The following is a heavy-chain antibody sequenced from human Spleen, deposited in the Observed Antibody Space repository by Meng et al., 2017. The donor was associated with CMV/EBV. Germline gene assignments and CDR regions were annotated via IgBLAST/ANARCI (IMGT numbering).Heavy chain of an antibody. J-gene: IGHJ4*02. Sequence: GESLKISCAASGFTFSSYAMHWVRQAPGKGLEWVAVISYDGSNKYYADSVKGRFTISRDNAKKSVYLQMNSLRPEDTALYYCAKGPGYQAAKFYFDYWGQGTLVTVSS. CDR1: GFTFSSYA. D-gene: IGHD6-25*01. V-gene: IGHV3-30-3*01. CDR2: ISYDGSNK. CDR3: AKGPGYQAAKFYFDY.